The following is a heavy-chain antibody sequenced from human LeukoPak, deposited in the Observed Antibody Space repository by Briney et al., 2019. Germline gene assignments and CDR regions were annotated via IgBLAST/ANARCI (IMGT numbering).Heavy chain of an antibody. CDR3: TSPPLGYCHSSSCRFDY. D-gene: IGHD2-2*03. CDR2: IKQDGSQK. Sequence: GGSLRLSCAASGFTFSSYWMNWVRQAPGKGLEWVATIKQDGSQKYYADSVKGRFTISRDNAKSSLYLQMNALRVEDTAVYYCTSPPLGYCHSSSCRFDYWGQGTLVTVSS. J-gene: IGHJ4*02. CDR1: GFTFSSYW. V-gene: IGHV3-7*01.